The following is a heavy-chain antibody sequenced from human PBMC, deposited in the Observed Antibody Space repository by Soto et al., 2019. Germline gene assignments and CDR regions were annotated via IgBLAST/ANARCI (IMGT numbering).Heavy chain of an antibody. CDR3: ARHRENIVDPYYYYYMDV. D-gene: IGHD5-12*01. CDR2: IYYSGST. Sequence: SETLSLTCTVSGGSISSSSYYWGWIRQPPGKGLEWIGSIYYSGSTYYNPSLKSRVTISVDTSKNQFSLKLSSVTAADTAVYYCARHRENIVDPYYYYYMDVWGKGTTVTVSS. CDR1: GGSISSSSYY. V-gene: IGHV4-39*01. J-gene: IGHJ6*03.